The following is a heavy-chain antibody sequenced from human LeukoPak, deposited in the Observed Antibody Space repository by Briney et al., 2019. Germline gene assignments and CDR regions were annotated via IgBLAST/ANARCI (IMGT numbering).Heavy chain of an antibody. D-gene: IGHD2-21*02. CDR1: GFTVSSTY. CDR2: IHGDGKT. J-gene: IGHJ4*02. CDR3: ARTFCGGDCQSWDK. V-gene: IGHV3-53*01. Sequence: GGSLRLSCAASGFTVSSTYMSWVRQAPGKGLEWDSLIHGDGKTDYADSVKGRFTVSRDNSKNTLYLQMNSLRDEDTAVYYCARTFCGGDCQSWDKWGQRTLVTVSS.